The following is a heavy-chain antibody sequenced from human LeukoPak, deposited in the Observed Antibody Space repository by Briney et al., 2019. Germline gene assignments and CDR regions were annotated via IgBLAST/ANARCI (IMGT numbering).Heavy chain of an antibody. CDR2: ISYSGST. D-gene: IGHD5-24*01. CDR1: GGSISSYY. V-gene: IGHV4-59*01. CDR3: ARERRDGYNSPLDY. Sequence: SETLSLTCTVSGGSISSYYWSWIRQPPGKGLEWIGYISYSGSTNYHPSLKSRVTISVDTSKSQFSLKLSSVTAADTAVYYCARERRDGYNSPLDYWGQGTLVTVSS. J-gene: IGHJ4*02.